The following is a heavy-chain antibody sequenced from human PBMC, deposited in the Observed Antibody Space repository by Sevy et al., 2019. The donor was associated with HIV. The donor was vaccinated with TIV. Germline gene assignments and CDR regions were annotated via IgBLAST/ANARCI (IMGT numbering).Heavy chain of an antibody. D-gene: IGHD7-27*01. V-gene: IGHV1-69*01. CDR1: GGTFSSYA. J-gene: IGHJ4*02. CDR2: IIPIFGTA. Sequence: KISCKASGGTFSSYAISWVRQAPGQGLEWMGGIIPIFGTANYAQKFQGRVTITADESTSTAYMELSSLRSEDTAVYYCARDRTTGYYFDYWGQGTLVTVSS. CDR3: ARDRTTGYYFDY.